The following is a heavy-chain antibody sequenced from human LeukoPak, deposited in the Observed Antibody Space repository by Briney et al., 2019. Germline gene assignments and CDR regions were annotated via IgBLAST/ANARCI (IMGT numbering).Heavy chain of an antibody. D-gene: IGHD3-10*01. V-gene: IGHV1-18*01. CDR2: ISAYNGNT. CDR3: ARDRARAKTPPVISYYYGSGSYSYNWFDP. J-gene: IGHJ5*02. CDR1: GYTFTSYG. Sequence: PMASVKVSCKASGYTFTSYGISWVRQAPGQGLEWMGWISAYNGNTNYAQNLQGRVTMTTDTSTSTAYMALRSLRSDDTAVYSCARDRARAKTPPVISYYYGSGSYSYNWFDPWGQGTLVTVSS.